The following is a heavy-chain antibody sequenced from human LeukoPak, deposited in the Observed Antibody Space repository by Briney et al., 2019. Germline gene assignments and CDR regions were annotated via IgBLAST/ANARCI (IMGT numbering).Heavy chain of an antibody. J-gene: IGHJ4*02. CDR3: AKKARIAAAGRNDY. CDR2: ISGSGGST. CDR1: GFTFSSYA. V-gene: IGHV3-23*01. Sequence: AGGSLRLSCAASGFTFSSYAMSWVRQAPGKGLEWVSAISGSGGSTYYADSVKGRFTISRDNSKSTLYLQMNSLRAEDTAVYYCAKKARIAAAGRNDYWGQGTLVTVSS. D-gene: IGHD6-13*01.